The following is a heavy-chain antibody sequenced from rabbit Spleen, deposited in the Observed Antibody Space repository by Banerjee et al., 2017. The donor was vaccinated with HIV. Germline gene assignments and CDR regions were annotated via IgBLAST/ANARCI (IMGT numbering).Heavy chain of an antibody. CDR1: GVSFSGSSY. CDR2: IEAGSGGFT. CDR3: ARDTSSSFSSYGMDL. V-gene: IGHV1S40*01. J-gene: IGHJ6*01. Sequence: QSLEESGGDLVKPGASLTLTCKASGVSFSGSSYMCWVRQAPGKGLEWIACIEAGSGGFTYFASWAKGRFTISKTSSTTMTLQMTSLTAADTASYFCARDTSSSFSSYGMDLWGPRTHVTVS. D-gene: IGHD1-1*01.